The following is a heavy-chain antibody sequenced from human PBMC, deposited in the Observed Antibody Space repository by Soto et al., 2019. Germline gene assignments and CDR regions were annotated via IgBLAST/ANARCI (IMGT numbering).Heavy chain of an antibody. CDR2: INHSGST. V-gene: IGHV4-34*01. CDR1: GGSFSGYY. CDR3: ARDDYDILTGYYNDWLDP. D-gene: IGHD3-9*01. Sequence: SETLSLTCAVYGGSFSGYYWSWIRQPPGKGLEWIGEINHSGSTNYNPSLKSRATISVDTSKNQFSLKLSSVTAADTAVYYCARDDYDILTGYYNDWLDPWGQGTLVTVSS. J-gene: IGHJ5*02.